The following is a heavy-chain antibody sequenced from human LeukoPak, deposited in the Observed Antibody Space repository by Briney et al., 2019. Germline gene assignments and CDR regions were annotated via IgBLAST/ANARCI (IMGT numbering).Heavy chain of an antibody. CDR3: AREGRVVPAAMRNYYYGMDV. CDR2: IWYDGSNK. J-gene: IGHJ6*04. V-gene: IGHV3-33*01. CDR1: GFTFSSYG. Sequence: PGGSLRLSCAASGFTFSSYGMHWVRQAPGKGLEWVAVIWYDGSNKYYADSVKGRFTISRGNSKNTLYLQMNSLRAEDTAVYYCAREGRVVPAAMRNYYYGMDVWGKGTTVTVSS. D-gene: IGHD2-2*01.